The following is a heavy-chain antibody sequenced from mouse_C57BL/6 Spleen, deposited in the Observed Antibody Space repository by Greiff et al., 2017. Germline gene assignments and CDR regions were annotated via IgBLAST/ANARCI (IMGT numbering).Heavy chain of an antibody. J-gene: IGHJ2*01. V-gene: IGHV3-6*01. CDR2: ISYDGSN. D-gene: IGHD2-4*01. CDR1: GYSITSGYY. Sequence: VQLQQSGPGLVKPSQSLSLTCSVTGYSITSGYYWNWIRQFPGNKLEWMGYISYDGSNNYNPSLKNRISITRDTSKNQFFLKLNSVTTEDTATYYCAIDYDGYYFDYWGQGTTLTVSS. CDR3: AIDYDGYYFDY.